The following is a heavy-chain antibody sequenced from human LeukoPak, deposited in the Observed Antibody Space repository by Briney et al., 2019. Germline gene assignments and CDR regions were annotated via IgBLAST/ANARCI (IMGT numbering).Heavy chain of an antibody. CDR2: IYYSGST. D-gene: IGHD1-1*01. CDR3: ARSKLEPTTVDY. J-gene: IGHJ4*02. V-gene: IGHV4-59*01. Sequence: SETLSLTCTVSGGSISSYYWSWIRQPPGKGLEWIGYIYYSGSTNYNPSLKSRVTISVDTSKNQFSLKLSSVTAANTAVYYCARSKLEPTTVDYWGQGTLVTVSS. CDR1: GGSISSYY.